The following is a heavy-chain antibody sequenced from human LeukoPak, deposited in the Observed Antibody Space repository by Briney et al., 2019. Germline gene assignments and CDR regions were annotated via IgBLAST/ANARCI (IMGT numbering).Heavy chain of an antibody. V-gene: IGHV3-30*03. CDR2: ISFDGTIK. D-gene: IGHD2-2*01. Sequence: PGRSLRLSCAASGFTFSNYGMHWVRQAPGKGLEWVALISFDGTIKYYADSVKGRFTISRDNAKNSLYLQMNSLRAEDTAVYYCAREDAMDYYYYYGMDVWGQGTTVTVSS. CDR1: GFTFSNYG. CDR3: AREDAMDYYYYYGMDV. J-gene: IGHJ6*02.